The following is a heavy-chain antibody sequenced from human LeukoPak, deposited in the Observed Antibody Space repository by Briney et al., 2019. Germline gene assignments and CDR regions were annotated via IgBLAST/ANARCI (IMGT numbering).Heavy chain of an antibody. CDR3: ARDQGY. CDR1: GFTFSSYA. V-gene: IGHV3-30-3*01. Sequence: GGSLRLSCAASGFTFSSYAMHWVRQAPGKGLEWVAVISYDGSNKYYADSVKGRFTTSRDNSKNTLYLQMNSLRAEDTAVYYCARDQGYWGQGTLVTVSS. CDR2: ISYDGSNK. J-gene: IGHJ4*02.